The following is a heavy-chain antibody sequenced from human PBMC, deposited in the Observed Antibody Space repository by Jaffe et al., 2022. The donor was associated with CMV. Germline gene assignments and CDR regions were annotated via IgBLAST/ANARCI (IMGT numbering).Heavy chain of an antibody. V-gene: IGHV1-3*01. CDR2: INAGNGNT. CDR1: GYTFTSYA. CDR3: ARGGTTVTTGGTLGGY. D-gene: IGHD4-17*01. Sequence: QVQLVQSGAEVKKPGASVKVSCKASGYTFTSYAMHWVRQAPGQRLEWMGWINAGNGNTKYSQKFQGRVTITRDTSASTAYMELSSLRSEDTAVYYCARGGTTVTTGGTLGGYWGQGTLVTVSS. J-gene: IGHJ4*02.